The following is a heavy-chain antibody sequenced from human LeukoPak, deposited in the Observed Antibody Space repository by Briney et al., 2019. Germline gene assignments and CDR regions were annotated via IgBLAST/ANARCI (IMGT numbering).Heavy chain of an antibody. CDR2: IYSGGST. J-gene: IGHJ6*02. V-gene: IGHV3-66*01. CDR1: GFTVSSNY. Sequence: GGSLRLSCAASGFTVSSNYMSWVRQAPRKGLEWVSVIYSGGSTYYADSVKGRFTISRDNSKNTLYLQMNSLRAEDTVVYYCAREIPTYYDFWSGYYPSGMDVWGQGTTVIVSS. CDR3: AREIPTYYDFWSGYYPSGMDV. D-gene: IGHD3-3*01.